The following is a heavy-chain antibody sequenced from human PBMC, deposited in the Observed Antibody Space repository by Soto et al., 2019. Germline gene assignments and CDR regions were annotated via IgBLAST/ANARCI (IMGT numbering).Heavy chain of an antibody. CDR2: IYYSGST. V-gene: IGHV4-30-4*01. CDR1: GGSISSGDYY. Sequence: QVQLQESGPGLVKPSQTLSLTCTVSGGSISSGDYYWSWIRQPPGKGLEWIGYIYYSGSTYYNPSLKSRVTISVDTSNNQFSLKLNSVTAADTAVYYCAIYTAMEPTFDYWGQGTLVTVSS. CDR3: AIYTAMEPTFDY. D-gene: IGHD5-18*01. J-gene: IGHJ4*02.